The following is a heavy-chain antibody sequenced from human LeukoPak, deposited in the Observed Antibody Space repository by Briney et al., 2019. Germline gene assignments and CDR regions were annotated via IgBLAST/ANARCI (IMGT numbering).Heavy chain of an antibody. V-gene: IGHV1-69*04. Sequence: SVKVSCKASGGTFSSYAISWVRQAPGQGLEWMGRIIPILGIANYVQKFQGRVTITADKSTSTAYMELSSLRSEDTAVYYCAITTGTTSRFVYWGQGTLVTVSS. D-gene: IGHD1-1*01. J-gene: IGHJ4*02. CDR1: GGTFSSYA. CDR3: AITTGTTSRFVY. CDR2: IIPILGIA.